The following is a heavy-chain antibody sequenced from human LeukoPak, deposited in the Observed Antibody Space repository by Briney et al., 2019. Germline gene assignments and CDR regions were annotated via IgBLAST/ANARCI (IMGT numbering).Heavy chain of an antibody. CDR3: ARGRGLTLSYHYFDY. D-gene: IGHD3-10*01. CDR2: ISSGSSTT. Sequence: GGSLRLSCAASGFTFSPLGMNWVRQAPGRGLEWVSYISSGSSTTYYADSVKGRFTISRDNAKNSLYLQVNSLRDEDTAVYYYARGRGLTLSYHYFDYWGQGTLVTVSS. J-gene: IGHJ4*02. CDR1: GFTFSPLG. V-gene: IGHV3-48*02.